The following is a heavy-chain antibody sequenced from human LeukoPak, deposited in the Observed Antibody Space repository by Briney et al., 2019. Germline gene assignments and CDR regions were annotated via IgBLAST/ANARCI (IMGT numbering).Heavy chain of an antibody. CDR3: ARHRGYYYYYMDV. V-gene: IGHV4-38-2*02. CDR2: IYHSGST. Sequence: SETLSLTCTVSGYSISSGYYWGWIRQPPGKGLEWIGRIYHSGSTYYNPSLKSRVTISVDTSKNQFSLKLSSVTAADKAVYYCARHRGYYYYYMDVWGKGTTVTISS. J-gene: IGHJ6*03. CDR1: GYSISSGYY.